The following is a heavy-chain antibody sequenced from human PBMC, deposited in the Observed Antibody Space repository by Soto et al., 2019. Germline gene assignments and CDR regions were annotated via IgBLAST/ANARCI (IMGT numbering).Heavy chain of an antibody. CDR3: AHSPFWSGTYYAFDY. CDR1: GLSLSSSGVG. CDR2: IYWDDDK. V-gene: IGHV2-5*02. D-gene: IGHD1-26*01. J-gene: IGHJ4*02. Sequence: QITLKESGPTLVKPTQTLTLTCTLSGLSLSSSGVGVGWIRQPPGKALEWLALIYWDDDKRYSPSLKSRLTITKDSSKNQVVLTMTNMDPVDTATYFCAHSPFWSGTYYAFDYWGQGTLVTVSS.